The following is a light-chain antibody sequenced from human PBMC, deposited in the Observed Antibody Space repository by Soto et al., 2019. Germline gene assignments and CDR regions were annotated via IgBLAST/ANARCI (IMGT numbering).Light chain of an antibody. CDR2: DAS. J-gene: IGKJ2*01. V-gene: IGKV3-11*01. CDR3: QQRTDWPRYT. CDR1: QSVGSY. Sequence: EIVLTQSPATLSLSPGERATLSCRASQSVGSYLAWYQHKPGQAPRLLIYDASNRATGIPVRFSGSGSGTDFTRTISSLESEDFAVYYCQQRTDWPRYTFGQGTNLEIK.